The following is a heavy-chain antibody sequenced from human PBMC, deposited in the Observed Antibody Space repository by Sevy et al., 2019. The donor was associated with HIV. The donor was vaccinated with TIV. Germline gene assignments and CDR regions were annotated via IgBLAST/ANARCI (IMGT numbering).Heavy chain of an antibody. D-gene: IGHD4-17*01. CDR1: GFTFSDYY. CDR2: ISGSDGTI. Sequence: GGSLRLSCAASGFTFSDYYMSWIRQAPGKGLEWISHISGSDGTIYYSDSVKGRFTISRDNAKNSLYLHMNSLRAEDTAVYYCARDHEKDGDLGDYYYYAMDVWGQGTTVTVSS. J-gene: IGHJ6*02. V-gene: IGHV3-11*01. CDR3: ARDHEKDGDLGDYYYYAMDV.